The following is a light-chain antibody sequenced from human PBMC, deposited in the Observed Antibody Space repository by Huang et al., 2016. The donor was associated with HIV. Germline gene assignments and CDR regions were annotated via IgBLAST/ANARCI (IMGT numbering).Light chain of an antibody. V-gene: IGKV3-15*01. J-gene: IGKJ1*01. CDR2: GAS. Sequence: EIVMTQFPATLSVSPGQRVTLPCRASQSVSSTLAWYQQKPGQAPRLLIYGASTRATGIPARFSGSGSGTEFTLTISSLQSEDFAVYYCQQYNNWPPTFGQGTKVEIK. CDR3: QQYNNWPPT. CDR1: QSVSST.